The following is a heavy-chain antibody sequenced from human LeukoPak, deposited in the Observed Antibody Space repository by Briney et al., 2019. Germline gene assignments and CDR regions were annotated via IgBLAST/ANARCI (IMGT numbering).Heavy chain of an antibody. Sequence: SETLSLTCAVYGGSFSGYYWSWIRQPPGKGLEWIGEINHSGSTNYNPSLKSRVTISVDTSKNQSSLKLSSVTAADTAVYYCARAYYYDSSDNFDYWGQGTLVTVSS. V-gene: IGHV4-34*01. D-gene: IGHD3-22*01. J-gene: IGHJ4*02. CDR1: GGSFSGYY. CDR3: ARAYYYDSSDNFDY. CDR2: INHSGST.